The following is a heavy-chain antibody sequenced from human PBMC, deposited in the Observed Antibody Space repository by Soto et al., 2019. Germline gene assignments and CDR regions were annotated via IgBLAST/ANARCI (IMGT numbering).Heavy chain of an antibody. D-gene: IGHD3-16*02. CDR1: GYTFTSYG. Sequence: QVQLVQSGAEVKKPGASVKVSCKASGYTFTSYGINWVRQVTGQGLEWMGWMNPNSGNTGYAQKFQGRVTMTRNTSISTAYMELSSLRSEDTAVYFCAREFFSGSYRQSDCWGQGTLVTVSS. J-gene: IGHJ4*02. CDR3: AREFFSGSYRQSDC. V-gene: IGHV1-8*01. CDR2: MNPNSGNT.